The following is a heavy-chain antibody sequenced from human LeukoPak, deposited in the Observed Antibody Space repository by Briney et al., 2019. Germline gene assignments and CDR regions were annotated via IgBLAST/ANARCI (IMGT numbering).Heavy chain of an antibody. J-gene: IGHJ3*02. Sequence: SVKVSCKASGGTFSSYAISWVRQAPGQGLEWMGGIIPIFGTANYAQKFQGRVTITTDESTSTAYMELSSLRSEDTAVYYCARDRQQLVHDAFDIWGQGTMVTVSS. V-gene: IGHV1-69*05. CDR2: IIPIFGTA. CDR1: GGTFSSYA. CDR3: ARDRQQLVHDAFDI. D-gene: IGHD6-13*01.